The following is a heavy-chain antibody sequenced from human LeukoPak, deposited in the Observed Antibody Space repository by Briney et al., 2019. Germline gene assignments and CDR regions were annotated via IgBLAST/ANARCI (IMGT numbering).Heavy chain of an antibody. Sequence: ASVKVSCTASGYTFTGYAMHWVRQAPGQGLEWMGWINAGNGNTKYSQKFQGRVTITRDTSASTAYMELSSLRSEDTAVYYCARAPGGEGYCSSTSCRTLDYWGQGTLVTVSS. CDR3: ARAPGGEGYCSSTSCRTLDY. V-gene: IGHV1-3*01. D-gene: IGHD2-2*01. CDR2: INAGNGNT. J-gene: IGHJ4*02. CDR1: GYTFTGYA.